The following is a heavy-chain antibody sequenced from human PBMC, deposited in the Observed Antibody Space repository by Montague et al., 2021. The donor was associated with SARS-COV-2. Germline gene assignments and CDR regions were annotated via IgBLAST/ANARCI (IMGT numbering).Heavy chain of an antibody. CDR1: GDSVSSNIAT. D-gene: IGHD2-21*02. V-gene: IGHV6-1*01. CDR2: TYYRSKWYN. CDR3: ARAYCGGDCYFYWYFDL. J-gene: IGHJ2*01. Sequence: CAISGDSVSSNIATWNWIRQSPSRGLEWLGRTYYRSKWYNDYAVSVKSRVIINPDTSNNRISLQLNSVTPEDTAVYYCARAYCGGDCYFYWYFDLWGRGILVPVSS.